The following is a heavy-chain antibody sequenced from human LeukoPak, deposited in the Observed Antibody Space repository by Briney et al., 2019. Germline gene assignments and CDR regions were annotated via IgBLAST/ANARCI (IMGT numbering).Heavy chain of an antibody. J-gene: IGHJ3*02. D-gene: IGHD6-19*01. V-gene: IGHV6-1*01. CDR2: TYYRSKWYN. CDR1: GDSVSSNSAA. CDR3: ARRRYSSGWGDDDAFDI. Sequence: SQTLSLTCAISGDSVSSNSAAWNWIRQSPSRGLEWLGRTYYRSKWYNDYVVSVKSRITINPDTSKNQFSLQLNSVTPEDTAVYYCARRRYSSGWGDDDAFDIWGQGTMVTVSS.